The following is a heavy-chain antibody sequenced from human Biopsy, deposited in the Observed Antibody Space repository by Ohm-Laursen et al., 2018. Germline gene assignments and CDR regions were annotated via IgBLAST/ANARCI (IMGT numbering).Heavy chain of an antibody. D-gene: IGHD3-3*01. V-gene: IGHV4-39*01. CDR2: IYYSGNT. Sequence: SDTLSLTCTVSGGSISDSTYHWGWIRQSPGKGLEWIGNIYYSGNTDYSPSLKSRVTISVDTSNNQFSLKLRSVTAADTAVYYCARQVDFWSGYVYFLGQGTLVAVSS. CDR1: GGSISDSTYH. CDR3: ARQVDFWSGYVYF. J-gene: IGHJ4*02.